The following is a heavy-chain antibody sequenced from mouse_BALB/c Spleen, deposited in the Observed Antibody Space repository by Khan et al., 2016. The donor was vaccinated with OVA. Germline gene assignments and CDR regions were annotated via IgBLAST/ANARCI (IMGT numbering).Heavy chain of an antibody. CDR2: INPSTGYT. CDR3: ARRGLRWDFDN. Sequence: QVQLKVSGAELAKPGASVKMSCKASGYTFINYWILWVKQRPGQGLEWIGYINPSTGYTEYNQNFKDKATLTADKSSSTAYMQLSSLTSEDSAVYYCARRGLRWDFDNWGQGTTLTVSS. CDR1: GYTFINYW. V-gene: IGHV1-7*01. J-gene: IGHJ2*01. D-gene: IGHD1-1*01.